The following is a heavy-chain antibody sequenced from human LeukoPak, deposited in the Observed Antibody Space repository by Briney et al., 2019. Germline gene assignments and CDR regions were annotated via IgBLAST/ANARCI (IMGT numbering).Heavy chain of an antibody. CDR1: GGSISSYY. J-gene: IGHJ4*02. D-gene: IGHD5-12*01. V-gene: IGHV4-59*01. Sequence: PSETLSLTCTVSGGSISSYYWSWIRQPPGKGLEWIGYIYYSGSTNYNPSLKSRVTISVDPSKNQFSLKLSSVTAADTAVYYCARDVHSGYDFDYWGQGTLVTVSS. CDR3: ARDVHSGYDFDY. CDR2: IYYSGST.